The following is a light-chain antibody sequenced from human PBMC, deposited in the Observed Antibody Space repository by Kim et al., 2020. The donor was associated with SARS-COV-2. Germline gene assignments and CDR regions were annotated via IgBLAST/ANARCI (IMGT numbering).Light chain of an antibody. CDR3: QQYGGSPRVT. CDR1: QTVNNKY. J-gene: IGKJ5*01. CDR2: FAS. V-gene: IGKV3-20*01. Sequence: TGDTATLSCRASQTVNNKYLAWYQQKLGHAPRLIIYFASSRATGIPDRFRGSGSGTDFTLTINRLEPEDFAVYYCQQYGGSPRVTFGQGTRLEIK.